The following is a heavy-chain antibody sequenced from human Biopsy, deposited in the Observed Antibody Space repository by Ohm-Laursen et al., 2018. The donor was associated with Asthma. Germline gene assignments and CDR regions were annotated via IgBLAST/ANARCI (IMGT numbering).Heavy chain of an antibody. D-gene: IGHD2-2*01. CDR2: INSVFGTT. V-gene: IGHV1-69*13. CDR3: ARKAGSCISRTCYSLDF. Sequence: SVKVSCKSLGGTFNTYVIGWVRQAPGQGLEWMGGINSVFGTTTYPQKFQDRVTTTADDSTSTVYMELSSLRSEDTAVYYCARKAGSCISRTCYSLDFWGRGTLVTVSS. CDR1: GGTFNTYV. J-gene: IGHJ4*02.